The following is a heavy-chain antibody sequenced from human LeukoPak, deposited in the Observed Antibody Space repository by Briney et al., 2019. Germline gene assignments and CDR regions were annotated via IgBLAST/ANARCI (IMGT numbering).Heavy chain of an antibody. D-gene: IGHD3-22*01. CDR2: INHSGST. J-gene: IGHJ4*02. V-gene: IGHV4-34*01. CDR3: ARGASGYYYVPIDY. Sequence: PSETLSLTCAVYGGSFSGYYWSWIRQPPGKGLEWIGEINHSGSTNYNPSLKSRVTISVDTSKNQFSLKLSSVTAADTAVYYCARGASGYYYVPIDYWGQGTLVTVSS. CDR1: GGSFSGYY.